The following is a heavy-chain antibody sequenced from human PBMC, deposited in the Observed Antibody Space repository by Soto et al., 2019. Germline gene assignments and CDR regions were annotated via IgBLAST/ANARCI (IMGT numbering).Heavy chain of an antibody. Sequence: PGGSLRLSCAASGFTFSSYAMSWVRQAPGKGLEWVSGINGNGASTYYADSVKGRFTISRDTSKNTLYLQMKSLRVEYTAVYYCVKDQGLRFLELLPTYGMDVWGQGTTVTVSS. V-gene: IGHV3-23*01. D-gene: IGHD3-3*01. CDR1: GFTFSSYA. CDR2: INGNGAST. J-gene: IGHJ6*02. CDR3: VKDQGLRFLELLPTYGMDV.